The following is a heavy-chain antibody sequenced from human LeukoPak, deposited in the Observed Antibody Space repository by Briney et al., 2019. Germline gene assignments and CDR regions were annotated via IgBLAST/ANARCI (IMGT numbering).Heavy chain of an antibody. CDR2: ISYDGSNK. D-gene: IGHD3-10*01. J-gene: IGHJ4*02. Sequence: PGRSLRLSCAASGFTFSSYAMHWVRQAPGKGLVWVAVISYDGSNKYYADSVKGRFTISRDNSKNTLYLQMNSLRVEDTAVYYCAVTMVRGVMVPFDYWGQGTLVTVSS. V-gene: IGHV3-30-3*01. CDR1: GFTFSSYA. CDR3: AVTMVRGVMVPFDY.